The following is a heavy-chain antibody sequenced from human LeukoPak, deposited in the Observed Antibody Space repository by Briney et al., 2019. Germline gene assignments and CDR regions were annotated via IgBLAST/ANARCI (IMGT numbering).Heavy chain of an antibody. D-gene: IGHD2-2*01. Sequence: PSETLSLTCSVSGDSISNFYWSWIRQPPGKGLEWIGYIDYSGSTSYNPSLKSRVTISIDTSKNQFSLRLNSVTAADTAVYFCARGLFSTRRESDYWGQGTLVTVSS. CDR2: IDYSGST. CDR1: GDSISNFY. CDR3: ARGLFSTRRESDY. V-gene: IGHV4-59*01. J-gene: IGHJ4*02.